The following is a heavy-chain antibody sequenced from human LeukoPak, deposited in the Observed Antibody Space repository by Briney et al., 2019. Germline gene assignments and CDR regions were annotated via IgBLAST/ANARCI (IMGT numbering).Heavy chain of an antibody. CDR1: GFTFSTYW. CDR2: INTDGNST. V-gene: IGHV3-74*01. Sequence: PGGSLRLSCAASGFTFSTYWMRWVRQAPGKGLVWVSQINTDGNSTTYADSVKGRFTVSRDNAKNTLYLQMNSLRAEDTAVYYCARELASGDWGQGTLVIVSS. CDR3: ARELASGD. J-gene: IGHJ4*02. D-gene: IGHD6-13*01.